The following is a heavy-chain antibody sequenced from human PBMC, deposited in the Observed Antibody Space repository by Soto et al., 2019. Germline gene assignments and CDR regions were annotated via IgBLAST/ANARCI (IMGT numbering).Heavy chain of an antibody. CDR3: ARIRGVDYDFWSGDYMKNYYYYGMDV. J-gene: IGHJ6*02. Sequence: QVQLVESGGGVVQPGRSLRLSCAASGFTFSSYAMHWVRQAPGKGLEWVAVISYDGSNKYYADSVKGRFTISRDNSKNTLYLQMNSLRAEDTAVYYCARIRGVDYDFWSGDYMKNYYYYGMDVWGQGTTVTVSS. V-gene: IGHV3-30-3*01. CDR1: GFTFSSYA. D-gene: IGHD3-3*01. CDR2: ISYDGSNK.